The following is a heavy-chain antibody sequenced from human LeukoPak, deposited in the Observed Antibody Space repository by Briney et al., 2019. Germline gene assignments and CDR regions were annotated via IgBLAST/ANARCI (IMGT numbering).Heavy chain of an antibody. J-gene: IGHJ4*02. CDR3: AKIYIDSSGYQDLIDY. CDR2: ISYNGDYI. V-gene: IGHV3-23*01. D-gene: IGHD3-22*01. Sequence: GGSLRLSCGSSGFTFISYVLSWVRQAPGKGVEWVSCISYNGDYIYNAHSVKGRFTTSRENSKNTLYLQMNSLRAEATAVYNSAKIYIDSSGYQDLIDYWGQGNLVTVSS. CDR1: GFTFISYV.